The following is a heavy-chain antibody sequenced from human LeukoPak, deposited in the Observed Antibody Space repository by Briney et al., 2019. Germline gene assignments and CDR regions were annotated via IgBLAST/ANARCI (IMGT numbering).Heavy chain of an antibody. Sequence: GGSLRLSCAASGFTFSSYGMHWVRQAPGKGLEWVAVIWYDGSNKYYADSVKGRFTISRDNSKNTLYLQMNSLRAEDTAVYYCASYVLGDAFDIWGQGTVVTVSS. J-gene: IGHJ3*02. CDR3: ASYVLGDAFDI. CDR1: GFTFSSYG. V-gene: IGHV3-33*01. D-gene: IGHD3-3*02. CDR2: IWYDGSNK.